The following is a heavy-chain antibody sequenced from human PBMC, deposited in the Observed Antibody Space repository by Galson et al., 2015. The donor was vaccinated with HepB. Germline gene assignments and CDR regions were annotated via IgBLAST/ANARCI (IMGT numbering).Heavy chain of an antibody. V-gene: IGHV5-51*01. Sequence: QSGAEVKEPGESLKISCKASGYILTNYWIGWVRHMPGKGLEWMGRIYPGDSDTTYSPSFQGQVTISADKSIGTAYLQWNSLKASDTAIYYCARRGWGSSFWYFDLWGHGTLVTVSS. J-gene: IGHJ2*01. CDR1: GYILTNYW. D-gene: IGHD7-27*01. CDR2: IYPGDSDT. CDR3: ARRGWGSSFWYFDL.